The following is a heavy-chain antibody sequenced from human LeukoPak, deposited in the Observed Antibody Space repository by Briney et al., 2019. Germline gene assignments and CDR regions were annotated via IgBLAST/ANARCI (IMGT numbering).Heavy chain of an antibody. CDR1: GYTFTGYY. V-gene: IGHV1-2*02. D-gene: IGHD1-26*01. J-gene: IGHJ4*02. CDR2: INPNSGGT. Sequence: ASVNASFTGSGYTFTGYYMHWMRDAPGQGQEWMGWINPNSGGTNHAQRFQGRVTMTRDTSISTAYMELSRLRSDDTAVSYCARDSASGSYYKGAFDYWGQGTLVTVSS. CDR3: ARDSASGSYYKGAFDY.